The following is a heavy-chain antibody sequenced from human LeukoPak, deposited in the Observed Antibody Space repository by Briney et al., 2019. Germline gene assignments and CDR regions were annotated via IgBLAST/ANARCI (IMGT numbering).Heavy chain of an antibody. J-gene: IGHJ4*02. Sequence: PGGSLRLSCAASEFTFSSYSMNWVRQAPGKGPEWVSYISSSSSTIYYADSVKGRFTISRDNAKNSLYLQMNSLRAEDTAVYYCAREERAASGSYLSDYWGQGTLVTVSS. CDR2: ISSSSSTI. CDR1: EFTFSSYS. CDR3: AREERAASGSYLSDY. V-gene: IGHV3-48*04. D-gene: IGHD1-26*01.